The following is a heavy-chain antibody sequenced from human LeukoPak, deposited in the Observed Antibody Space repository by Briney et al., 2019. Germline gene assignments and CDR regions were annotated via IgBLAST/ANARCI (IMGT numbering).Heavy chain of an antibody. CDR2: ISSSSGYI. D-gene: IGHD1-26*01. CDR3: ARDLDSGSYLGY. CDR1: GFTFSSYS. V-gene: IGHV3-21*01. J-gene: IGHJ4*02. Sequence: GGSLRLSCAASGFTFSSYSMNWVRQAPGKGLEWVSSISSSSGYIYYADSVKGRFTISRDNAKNSLYLQMNSLRAEDTAVYYCARDLDSGSYLGYWGQGTLVTVSS.